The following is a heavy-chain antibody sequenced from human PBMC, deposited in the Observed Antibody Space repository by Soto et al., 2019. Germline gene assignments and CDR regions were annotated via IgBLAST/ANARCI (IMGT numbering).Heavy chain of an antibody. J-gene: IGHJ4*02. CDR1: GYTFTSYA. Sequence: QVKLLQSGTEVKKPGASVMFSCKASGYTFTSYAVHWVRQAPGQRLEWMGWIHGGNENRAYSQKFQGRVTITRDTSATTANRGLGSLRSEDTAVYYCARGVVRSCIDGFFDYWGQGTLVTVSS. CDR3: ARGVVRSCIDGFFDY. V-gene: IGHV1-3*01. D-gene: IGHD2-8*01. CDR2: IHGGNENR.